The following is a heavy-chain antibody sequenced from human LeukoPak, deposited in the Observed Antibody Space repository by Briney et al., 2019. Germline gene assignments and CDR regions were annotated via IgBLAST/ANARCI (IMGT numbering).Heavy chain of an antibody. D-gene: IGHD6-13*01. J-gene: IGHJ5*02. CDR3: ARGAVQQQLENWFDP. CDR2: IYHSGST. V-gene: IGHV4-38-2*02. CDR1: GYSISRVYY. Sequence: SETLSLTCTVSGYSISRVYYWGWMRQPPGKGLEWIGSIYHSGSTYYNPSLKSRVTISVDTSKNQFSLKLSSVTAADTAVYYCARGAVQQQLENWFDPWGQGTLVTVSS.